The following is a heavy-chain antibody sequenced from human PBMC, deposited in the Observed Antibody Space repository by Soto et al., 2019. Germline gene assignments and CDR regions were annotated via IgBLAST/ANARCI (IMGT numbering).Heavy chain of an antibody. CDR3: ARFDRLDEDTQSLLPNWFDP. V-gene: IGHV1-69*06. J-gene: IGHJ5*02. Sequence: SVKVSCKASGGTFSSYAISWVRQAPGQGLEWMGGIIPIFGTANYAQKFQGRVTITADKFTSTAYMELSRLRSEATAVYYCARFDRLDEDTQSLLPNWFDPWGQGTLVTVSS. D-gene: IGHD6-25*01. CDR2: IIPIFGTA. CDR1: GGTFSSYA.